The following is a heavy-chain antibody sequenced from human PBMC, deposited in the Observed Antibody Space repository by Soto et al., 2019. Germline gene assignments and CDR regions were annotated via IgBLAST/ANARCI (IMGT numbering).Heavy chain of an antibody. J-gene: IGHJ4*02. CDR3: ARDPSGYSSGWYTTYYFDY. V-gene: IGHV3-7*01. D-gene: IGHD6-19*01. CDR2: IKQDGSEK. Sequence: GGSLRLSCAASGFTFSSYWMSWVRQAPGKGLEWVANIKQDGSEKYYVDSVKGRFTISRDNAKNSLYLQMNSLRAEDTAVYYCARDPSGYSSGWYTTYYFDYWGQGTLVTVSS. CDR1: GFTFSSYW.